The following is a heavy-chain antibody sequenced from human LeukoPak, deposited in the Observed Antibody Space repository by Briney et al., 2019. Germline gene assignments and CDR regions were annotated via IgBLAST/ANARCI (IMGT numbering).Heavy chain of an antibody. D-gene: IGHD5-12*01. CDR2: INPNSGGT. CDR1: GYTFTGYY. V-gene: IGHV1-2*02. J-gene: IGHJ5*02. Sequence: GASVKVSCKASGYTFTGYYMHWVRQAPGQGLEWMGWINPNSGGTNYAQKFQGRVTMTRDTSISTAYMELSRLRSDDTAVYYCARDRKSKWLRFNRQNWFDPWGQGTLVTVSS. CDR3: ARDRKSKWLRFNRQNWFDP.